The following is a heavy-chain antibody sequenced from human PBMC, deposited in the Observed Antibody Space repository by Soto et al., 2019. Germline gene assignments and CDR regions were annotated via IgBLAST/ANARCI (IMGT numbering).Heavy chain of an antibody. CDR1: GGSISSYY. D-gene: IGHD3-16*01. CDR2: IYNSGST. Sequence: PSETLSLTCTVSGGSISSYYWSWIRQPPGKGPEWIGYIYNSGSTYYNPSLKSRVTISVDTSKNQFSLKLSSVTAADTAVYYCARASVWVTGTYYYYGMDVWGQGTTVTVSS. J-gene: IGHJ6*02. CDR3: ARASVWVTGTYYYYGMDV. V-gene: IGHV4-59*12.